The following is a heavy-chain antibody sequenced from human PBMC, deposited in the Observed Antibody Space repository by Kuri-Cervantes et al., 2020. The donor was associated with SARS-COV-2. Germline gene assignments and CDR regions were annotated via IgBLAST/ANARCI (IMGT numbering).Heavy chain of an antibody. D-gene: IGHD4-11*01. Sequence: GGSLRLSCAASGFTFSSYGMHWVRQAPGKGLEWVAIISYDGSNKYYADSVKGRFTISRDNSKNTLYLQMNSLRAEDTAVYYCAREGNYGYYYYGMDVWGQGTTVTVSS. CDR3: AREGNYGYYYYGMDV. V-gene: IGHV3-30*03. CDR2: ISYDGSNK. CDR1: GFTFSSYG. J-gene: IGHJ6*02.